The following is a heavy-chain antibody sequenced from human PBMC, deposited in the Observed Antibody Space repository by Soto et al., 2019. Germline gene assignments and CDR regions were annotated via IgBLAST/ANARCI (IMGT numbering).Heavy chain of an antibody. CDR1: GGSIGSGGYY. V-gene: IGHV4-31*03. CDR2: IYYSGST. J-gene: IGHJ5*02. Sequence: PSETLSLTCTVSGGSIGSGGYYWSWIRQHPGKGLEWIGYIYYSGSTYYNPSLKSRVTISVDTSKNQFSLKLSSVTAADTAVYYCARELYYYGSGSYYRWFDPWGQGTLVTVS. D-gene: IGHD3-10*01. CDR3: ARELYYYGSGSYYRWFDP.